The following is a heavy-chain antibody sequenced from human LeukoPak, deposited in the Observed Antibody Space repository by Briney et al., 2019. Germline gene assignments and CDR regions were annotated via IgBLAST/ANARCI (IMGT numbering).Heavy chain of an antibody. CDR2: IYTSGST. V-gene: IGHV4-4*07. CDR3: AGDHHDSSGYDNHYYYYYYMDV. CDR1: GGSISSYY. Sequence: SETLSLTCTVSGGSISSYYWSWIRQPAGKGLEWIGRIYTSGSTNYNPSLKSRVTMSVDTSKNQFSLKLSSVTAADTAVYYCAGDHHDSSGYDNHYYYYYYMDVWGKGTAVTVSS. J-gene: IGHJ6*03. D-gene: IGHD3-22*01.